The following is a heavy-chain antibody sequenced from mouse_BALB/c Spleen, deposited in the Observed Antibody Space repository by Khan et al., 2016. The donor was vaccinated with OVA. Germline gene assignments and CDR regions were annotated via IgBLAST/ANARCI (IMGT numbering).Heavy chain of an antibody. CDR2: LSSTGST. CDR1: GYSITSEYA. CDR3: ARSLYYSYGYALDF. V-gene: IGHV3-2*02. Sequence: EVQLQESGPGLVKPSQSLSLTCTVTGYSITSEYAWNWIRQFPGNKLEWMGYLSSTGSTSYNPSLTSRISITRDTSKNPFFLQLKSVTTEDTATYYCARSLYYSYGYALDFRGRGTSVTVSS. D-gene: IGHD2-14*01. J-gene: IGHJ4*01.